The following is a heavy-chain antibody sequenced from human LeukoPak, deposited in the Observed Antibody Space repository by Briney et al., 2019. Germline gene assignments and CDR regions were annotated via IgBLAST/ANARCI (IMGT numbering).Heavy chain of an antibody. J-gene: IGHJ4*02. Sequence: SETLSLTCTVSGGSISSSLFYWGWIRQPPGKGLEWIGNIYFSGSTRYNPSLKNRVTISLDASRSPFSLNLTSVTAADTAVYYCARDEGSSWTDYWGQGILVAVSS. CDR2: IYFSGST. D-gene: IGHD6-13*01. CDR3: ARDEGSSWTDY. V-gene: IGHV4-39*07. CDR1: GGSISSSLFY.